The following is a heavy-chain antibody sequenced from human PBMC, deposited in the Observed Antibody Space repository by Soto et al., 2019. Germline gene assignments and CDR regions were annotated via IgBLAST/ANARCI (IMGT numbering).Heavy chain of an antibody. CDR1: GFRFSGYW. CDR2: ISGSGTTA. Sequence: PGGSLRLSCAASGFRFSGYWMFWVRQVPGKGLEWVSAISGSGTTAYYADSVKGRFTFSRDNSKKTMYLQMNSLRAEDTAVYYCAKTTDGWFSAFEIWGQGTMVTV. V-gene: IGHV3-23*01. CDR3: AKTTDGWFSAFEI. J-gene: IGHJ3*02. D-gene: IGHD6-19*01.